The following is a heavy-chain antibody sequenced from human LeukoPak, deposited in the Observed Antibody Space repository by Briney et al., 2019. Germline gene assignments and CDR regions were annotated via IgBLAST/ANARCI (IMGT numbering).Heavy chain of an antibody. J-gene: IGHJ4*02. CDR2: IYYSGST. V-gene: IGHV4-31*03. D-gene: IGHD5-24*01. Sequence: SETLSLTCTVSGGSISSGGYYWSWIRQHPGKGLEWIGYIYYSGSTYYNPPLKSRVTISVDTSKNQFSLKLSSVTAADTAVYYCARGAGDGFSALLYFDYWGQGTLVTVSS. CDR3: ARGAGDGFSALLYFDY. CDR1: GGSISSGGYY.